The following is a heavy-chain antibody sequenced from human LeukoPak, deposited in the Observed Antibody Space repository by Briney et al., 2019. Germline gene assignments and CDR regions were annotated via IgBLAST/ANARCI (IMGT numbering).Heavy chain of an antibody. Sequence: GGSLRLSCAASGFTFNHYAMHWVRQAPGKGLEWVSLISGDGGSTYYADSMKGRFTISRDNSKNSLFLQMNSLRTEDTALYYCAKDMGYSGFGRNYYFNMDVWGQGTAVTVSS. D-gene: IGHD6-13*01. CDR1: GFTFNHYA. V-gene: IGHV3-43*02. J-gene: IGHJ6*02. CDR2: ISGDGGST. CDR3: AKDMGYSGFGRNYYFNMDV.